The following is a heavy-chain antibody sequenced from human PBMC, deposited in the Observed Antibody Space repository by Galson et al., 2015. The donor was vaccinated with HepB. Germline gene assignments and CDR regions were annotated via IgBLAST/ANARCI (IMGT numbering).Heavy chain of an antibody. Sequence: SVKVSCKASGYTFTGYYLHWVRQAPGQGLEWMACIHPNSGDTDYAQKFQGRVIVTRNTSVSTAYMEVNRLTSDDTALYYCARASSGFLYAVEKWGQGTLVTVSS. CDR3: ARASSGFLYAVEK. CDR1: GYTFTGYY. CDR2: IHPNSGDT. V-gene: IGHV1-2*02. J-gene: IGHJ4*02. D-gene: IGHD3-3*01.